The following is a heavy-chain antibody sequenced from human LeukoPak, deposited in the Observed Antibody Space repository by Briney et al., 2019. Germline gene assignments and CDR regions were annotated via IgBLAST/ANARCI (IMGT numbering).Heavy chain of an antibody. CDR2: IYYTWST. CDR3: AIDGGAAAGIGWFDP. CDR1: GGSSSTRY. Sequence: PSEAPSLTSTEAGGSSSTRYWSWIRQPLGGGLEGSGYIYYTWSTKYHPPLKRRVTRSAYTSKDQLSRKLSSVTAADTAVYYCAIDGGAAAGIGWFDPGGQGPRVTVSS. J-gene: IGHJ5*02. D-gene: IGHD6-13*01. V-gene: IGHV4-59*11.